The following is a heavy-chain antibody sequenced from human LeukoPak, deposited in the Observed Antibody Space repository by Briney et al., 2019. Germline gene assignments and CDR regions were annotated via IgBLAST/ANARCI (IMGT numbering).Heavy chain of an antibody. CDR2: ISHSGST. CDR3: ARGHGYIWGMSGY. Sequence: SETPSLTCAVYDGSLSGYFWSWIRQPPGKGLEWIGEISHSGSTNYNPSFKSRVTMSVDTSKNQVSLKLTSVTAADTAVYYCARGHGYIWGMSGYWGQGTLVTVSS. V-gene: IGHV4-34*01. D-gene: IGHD3-16*01. J-gene: IGHJ4*02. CDR1: DGSLSGYF.